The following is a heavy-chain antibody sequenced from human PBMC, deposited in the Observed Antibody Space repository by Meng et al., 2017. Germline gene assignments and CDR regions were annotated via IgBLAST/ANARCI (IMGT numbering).Heavy chain of an antibody. CDR2: ISYDGNNK. CDR1: GFTFSSSA. Sequence: QVQLVGSGGGVVQPGRFLLLSCAASGFTFSSSAMHWVRQAPGKGLEWVAVISYDGNNKYYADSVKGRFTISRDNSKNTLYLQMNSLRAEDTAVYYCARDPYGSGTGFDYWGQGTLVTVSS. CDR3: ARDPYGSGTGFDY. D-gene: IGHD3-10*01. V-gene: IGHV3-30*04. J-gene: IGHJ4*02.